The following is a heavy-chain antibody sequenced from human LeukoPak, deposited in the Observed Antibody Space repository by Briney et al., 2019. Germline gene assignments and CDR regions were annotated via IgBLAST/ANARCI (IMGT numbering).Heavy chain of an antibody. CDR1: GFTFSSYS. V-gene: IGHV3-48*01. D-gene: IGHD2-2*01. CDR3: AKGKVVPAAVFDY. J-gene: IGHJ4*02. CDR2: ITSDSVTM. Sequence: PGGSLRLSCAASGFTFSSYSMNWVRQAPGQGLEWVSYITSDSVTMFYADSVKGRFTISRDNSKNTLYLQMNSLRAEDTAVYYCAKGKVVPAAVFDYWGQGTLVTVSS.